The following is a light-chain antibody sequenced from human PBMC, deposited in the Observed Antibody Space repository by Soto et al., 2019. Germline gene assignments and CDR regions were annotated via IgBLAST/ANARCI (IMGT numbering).Light chain of an antibody. J-gene: IGLJ2*01. V-gene: IGLV2-14*01. CDR1: SSDVGGYNY. Sequence: QSALTQPASVSGSPGQSITISCTGTSSDVGGYNYVSWYQQHPGKAPKLMIYDVSNRPSGVSNRFSGSKSGNTASLTISGLQAEDEADYYCSSYTSNSTLVVFCGGTTLTVL. CDR2: DVS. CDR3: SSYTSNSTLVV.